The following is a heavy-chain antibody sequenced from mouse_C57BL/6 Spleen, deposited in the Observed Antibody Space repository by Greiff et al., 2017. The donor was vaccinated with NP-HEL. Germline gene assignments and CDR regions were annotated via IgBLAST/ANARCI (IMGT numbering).Heavy chain of an antibody. V-gene: IGHV1-82*01. Sequence: QVQLKQSGPELVKPGASVKISCKASGYAFSSSWMNWVKQRPGKGLEWIGRIYPGDGDTNYNGKFKGKATLTADKSSSTAYMQLSSLTSEDSAVYFCAREEGNRWFAYWGQGTLVTVSA. J-gene: IGHJ3*01. CDR2: IYPGDGDT. D-gene: IGHD2-1*01. CDR1: GYAFSSSW. CDR3: AREEGNRWFAY.